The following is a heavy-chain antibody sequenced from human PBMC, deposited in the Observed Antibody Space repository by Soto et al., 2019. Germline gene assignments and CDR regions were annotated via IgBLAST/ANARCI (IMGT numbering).Heavy chain of an antibody. D-gene: IGHD2-2*01. CDR3: ATYQLLDYYYYGMDV. J-gene: IGHJ6*02. CDR1: GFTFSSYS. Sequence: GGSLRLSCAASGFTFSSYSMNWVRQAPGKGLEWVSSISSSSSYIYYADSVKGRFTISRDNAKNSLYLQMNSLRAEDTAVYYCATYQLLDYYYYGMDVWGQGTTVTVSS. V-gene: IGHV3-21*01. CDR2: ISSSSSYI.